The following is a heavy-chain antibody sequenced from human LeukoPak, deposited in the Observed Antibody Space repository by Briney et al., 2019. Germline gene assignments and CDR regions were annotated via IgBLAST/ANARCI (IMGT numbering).Heavy chain of an antibody. CDR3: ARTLRDGYNPAFDY. CDR2: ISSSGSTI. Sequence: PGGSLRLSCAASGFTFSSYEMNWVRQAPGQGLEWVSYISSSGSTIYYADSVKGRFTISRDNAKNSLYLQMNSLRAEDTAVYYCARTLRDGYNPAFDYWGQGTLVTVSS. CDR1: GFTFSSYE. J-gene: IGHJ4*02. V-gene: IGHV3-48*03. D-gene: IGHD5-24*01.